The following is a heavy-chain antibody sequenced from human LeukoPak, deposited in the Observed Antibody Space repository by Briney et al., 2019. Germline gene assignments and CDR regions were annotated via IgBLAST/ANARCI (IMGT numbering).Heavy chain of an antibody. CDR2: IYYSGST. CDR3: ARDRYYYDSSGYPRGFDY. J-gene: IGHJ4*02. D-gene: IGHD3-22*01. Sequence: PSETLSPTCTFSGESLTNGEDYWNWIRQPPGKGLEWIGYIYYSGSTNYNPSLKSRVTISVDTSKNQFSLKLSSVTAADTAVYYCARDRYYYDSSGYPRGFDYWGQGTLVTVSS. CDR1: GESLTNGEDY. V-gene: IGHV4-61*08.